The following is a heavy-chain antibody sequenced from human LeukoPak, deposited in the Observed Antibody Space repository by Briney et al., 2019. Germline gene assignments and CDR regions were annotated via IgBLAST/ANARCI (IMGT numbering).Heavy chain of an antibody. CDR3: AKRPAGTLDY. Sequence: GGSLRLSCAASAFTFSIYTMSWVRQAPGKGLEWVSAISGSGSSTYYADSVKGRFTISRDNSKNTLYLQMSSLRAEDTAVYYCAKRPAGTLDYWGQGTLVTVSS. CDR2: ISGSGSST. J-gene: IGHJ4*02. D-gene: IGHD6-19*01. CDR1: AFTFSIYT. V-gene: IGHV3-23*01.